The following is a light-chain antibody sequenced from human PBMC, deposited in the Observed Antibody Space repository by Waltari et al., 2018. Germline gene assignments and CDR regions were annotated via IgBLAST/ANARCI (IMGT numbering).Light chain of an antibody. V-gene: IGKV3-20*01. Sequence: EVVLTQSPGILSLSPGDRATLSCRASQRVSVNSLAWYQHNPGQAPRLLIYDATMRATAIPDRVSGSVSGTDFTLVITRLEPEDFGVYYCQQYGVSPYTFGQGTKLQIK. CDR3: QQYGVSPYT. CDR1: QRVSVNS. CDR2: DAT. J-gene: IGKJ2*01.